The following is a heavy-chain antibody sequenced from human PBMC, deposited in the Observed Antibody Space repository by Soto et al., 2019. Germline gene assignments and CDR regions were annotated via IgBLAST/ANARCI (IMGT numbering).Heavy chain of an antibody. CDR1: GFTFSDYY. D-gene: IGHD3-3*01. CDR2: ISSSGSTI. J-gene: IGHJ4*02. CDR3: ARSPVLRFLEWLNYFDY. Sequence: GGSLRLSCAASGFTFSDYYVSWIRQAPGKGLEWVSYISSSGSTIYYADSVKGRFTISRDNAKNSLYLQMNSLRAEDTAVYYCARSPVLRFLEWLNYFDYWGQGTLVTVS. V-gene: IGHV3-11*01.